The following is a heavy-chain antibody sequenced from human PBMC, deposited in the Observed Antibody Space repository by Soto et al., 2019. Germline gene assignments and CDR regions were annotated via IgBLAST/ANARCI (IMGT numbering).Heavy chain of an antibody. CDR1: GFIYSNYW. D-gene: IGHD3-10*01. J-gene: IGHJ4*02. CDR3: ARGARGFYYFDY. Sequence: EVQLVESGGGLVQPGGSLRLSCAASGFIYSNYWMHWVRQVPGKGLVWVSRINGDGSSTNYADSVKGRFTISRDNAKNTVYLHMNNLRAEDTAVYYCARGARGFYYFDYWSQGILVTVSS. V-gene: IGHV3-74*01. CDR2: INGDGSST.